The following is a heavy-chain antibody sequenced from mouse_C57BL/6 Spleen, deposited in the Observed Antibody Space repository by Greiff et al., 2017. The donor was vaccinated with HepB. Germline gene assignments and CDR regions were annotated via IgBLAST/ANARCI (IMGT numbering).Heavy chain of an antibody. CDR1: GYTFTSYW. Sequence: VKLQQPGAELVRPGSSVKLSCKASGYTFTSYWMHWVKQRPIQGLEWIGNIDPSDSETHYNQKFKDKATLTVDKSSSTAYMQLSSLTSEDSAVYYCAREGAAQAAYYFDYWGQGTTLTVSS. D-gene: IGHD3-2*02. V-gene: IGHV1-52*01. CDR3: AREGAAQAAYYFDY. CDR2: IDPSDSET. J-gene: IGHJ2*01.